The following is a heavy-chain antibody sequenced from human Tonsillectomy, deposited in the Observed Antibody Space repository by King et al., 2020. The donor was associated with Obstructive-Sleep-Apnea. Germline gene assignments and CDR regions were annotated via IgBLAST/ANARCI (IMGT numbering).Heavy chain of an antibody. J-gene: IGHJ3*01. CDR2: INWKGGSI. V-gene: IGHV3-9*01. CDR3: ARDRYYDVLTDAFDV. D-gene: IGHD3-9*01. Sequence: VQLVESGGGLVQPGRSLRLSCATSGFKFDDYAMHWVRHAPGKGLEWVSSINWKGGSIGYADSVKGRFTISRDNAKNSLYLQMNSLRVEDTALYFCARDRYYDVLTDAFDVWGRGTMVIVSS. CDR1: GFKFDDYA.